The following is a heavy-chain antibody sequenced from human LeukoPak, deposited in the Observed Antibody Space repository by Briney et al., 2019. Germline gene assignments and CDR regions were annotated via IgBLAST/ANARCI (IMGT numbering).Heavy chain of an antibody. CDR2: IDARSGIT. CDR3: ARTYDFGRGPPGDAFDN. D-gene: IGHD3-3*01. J-gene: IGHJ3*02. Sequence: GGSLRLSCAASGFTFTIFGLNWVRQAPGKVPEWVSYIDARSGITYYADSVQGRFTISRDNAHESVFLQMNSLRADDTAVYYCARTYDFGRGPPGDAFDNWGPGTLVTVSS. CDR1: GFTFTIFG. V-gene: IGHV3-48*01.